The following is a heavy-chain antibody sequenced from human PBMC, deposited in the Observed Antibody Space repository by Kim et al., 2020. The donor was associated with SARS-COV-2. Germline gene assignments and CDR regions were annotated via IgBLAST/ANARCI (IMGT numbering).Heavy chain of an antibody. V-gene: IGHV3-30-3*01. CDR3: ARDLSRWFGKYGMDV. CDR1: GFTFSSYA. CDR2: ISYDGSNK. Sequence: GGSLRLSCAASGFTFSSYAMHWVRQAPGKGLEWVAVISYDGSNKYYADSVKGRFTISRANSKNTLYLQMNSLRAEDTAVYYCARDLSRWFGKYGMDVWGQGTTVTVSS. D-gene: IGHD3-10*01. J-gene: IGHJ6*02.